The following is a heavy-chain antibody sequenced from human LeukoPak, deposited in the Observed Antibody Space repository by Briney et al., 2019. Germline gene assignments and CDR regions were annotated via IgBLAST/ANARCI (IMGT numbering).Heavy chain of an antibody. Sequence: GESLKISCKGSGYSFTSYWIGWVRQMPGKGLEWMEIIYPGDSDTRYSPSFQGQVTISADKSISTAYLQWSSLKASDTAMYYCARQSTCSSTSCDKSQFDYWGRGTLVTVSS. CDR2: IYPGDSDT. J-gene: IGHJ4*02. D-gene: IGHD2-2*01. CDR3: ARQSTCSSTSCDKSQFDY. CDR1: GYSFTSYW. V-gene: IGHV5-51*01.